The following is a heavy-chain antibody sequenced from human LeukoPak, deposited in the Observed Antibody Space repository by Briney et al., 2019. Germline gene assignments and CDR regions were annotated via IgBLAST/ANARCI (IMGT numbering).Heavy chain of an antibody. D-gene: IGHD7-27*01. J-gene: IGHJ4*02. V-gene: IGHV3-7*01. CDR2: IKQDGSEK. CDR1: GYSISSGYY. CDR3: ARDYVWGSSESDY. Sequence: PSETLSLTCTVSGYSISSGYYWGWIRQPPGKGLEWVGNIKQDGSEKYYVDSVKGRFTISRDNAKNSLYLQMDSLRVEDTAIYYCARDYVWGSSESDYWGQGTLVTVSS.